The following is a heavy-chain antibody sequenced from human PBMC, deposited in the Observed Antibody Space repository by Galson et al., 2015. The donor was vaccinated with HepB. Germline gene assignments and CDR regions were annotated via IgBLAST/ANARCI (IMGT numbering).Heavy chain of an antibody. D-gene: IGHD2-2*01. Sequence: SLRLSCAASAFTFSGFGMHWVRQAPGKGLEWVAVIWFDGSKKYYADSVKGRFTISRDNSNNTLYLQMNSVRAEDTAVYYCARDGCSTTTCYAYGMDVWGQGTTVTVSS. CDR2: IWFDGSKK. J-gene: IGHJ6*02. CDR1: AFTFSGFG. V-gene: IGHV3-33*01. CDR3: ARDGCSTTTCYAYGMDV.